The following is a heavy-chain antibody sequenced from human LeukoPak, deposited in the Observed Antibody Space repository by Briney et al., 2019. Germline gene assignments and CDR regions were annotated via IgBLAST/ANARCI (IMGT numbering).Heavy chain of an antibody. J-gene: IGHJ4*02. CDR1: GGTFSSYA. CDR3: ALGGSYYLLDY. CDR2: IIPIFGTA. V-gene: IGHV1-69*05. Sequence: ASVKVSCKASGGTFSSYAISWVRQAPGQGLEWMGGIIPIFGTATYAQKFQGRVTITTDESTSTAYMELSSLRSEDTAVYYCALGGSYYLLDYWGQGTLVTVSS. D-gene: IGHD1-26*01.